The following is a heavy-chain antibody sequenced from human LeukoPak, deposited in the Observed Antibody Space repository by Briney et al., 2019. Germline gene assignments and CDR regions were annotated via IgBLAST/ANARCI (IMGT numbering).Heavy chain of an antibody. V-gene: IGHV3-23*01. J-gene: IGHJ4*02. CDR2: LSANGAAT. CDR1: GFTFSSYA. Sequence: PGGSLRLSCAASGFTFSSYAMSWVRQAPGKGLEWVSALSANGAATVYADSVKGRFTISRDNSRNTLSLQMNSLRVDDTAIYYCAKISLVTNNFDYWGQGTLLTVAS. CDR3: AKISLVTNNFDY. D-gene: IGHD2-21*02.